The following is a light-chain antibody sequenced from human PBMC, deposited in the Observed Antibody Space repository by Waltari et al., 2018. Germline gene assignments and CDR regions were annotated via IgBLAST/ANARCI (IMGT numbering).Light chain of an antibody. Sequence: QSVLTQPPSASGTPGQRVSMSCSGSSSNIGSHTVNWYQQVSGTAPKLLIYDNNQRPSGVPDRFSGSKSGTSASLAISGLQSEDEADYYCATRDDTLDGHVFGTGTRVTVL. CDR3: ATRDDTLDGHV. CDR2: DNN. CDR1: SSNIGSHT. J-gene: IGLJ1*01. V-gene: IGLV1-44*01.